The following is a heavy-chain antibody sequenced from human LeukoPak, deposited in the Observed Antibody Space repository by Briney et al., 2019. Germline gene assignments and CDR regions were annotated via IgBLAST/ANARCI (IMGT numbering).Heavy chain of an antibody. J-gene: IGHJ6*03. V-gene: IGHV3-30*02. D-gene: IGHD2-2*01. CDR3: AKGPVVVPAAPPYYYYYMDV. CDR2: IRYDGSNK. Sequence: GGSLRLSCAASGFTFSSYGMHWVRQAPGKGLEWVAFIRYDGSNKYYADSVKGRFTISRDNSKNTLYLQMNSLRAEDTTVYYCAKGPVVVPAAPPYYYYYMDVWGKGTTVTVSS. CDR1: GFTFSSYG.